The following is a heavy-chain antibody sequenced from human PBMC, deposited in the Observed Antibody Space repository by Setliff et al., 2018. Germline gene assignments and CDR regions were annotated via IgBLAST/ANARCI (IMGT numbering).Heavy chain of an antibody. CDR2: IYPGDSHT. D-gene: IGHD1-26*01. J-gene: IGHJ4*02. CDR3: AMSLVGATYSVYFDY. V-gene: IGHV5-51*01. Sequence: PGESLKISCKGSGYSFSNFWIGWVRQMHGKGLEWMGIIYPGDSHTRYSPSFQGQVTMSADKSINTAYLQWSNLKASDTAIYYCAMSLVGATYSVYFDYWGQGALVTVSS. CDR1: GYSFSNFW.